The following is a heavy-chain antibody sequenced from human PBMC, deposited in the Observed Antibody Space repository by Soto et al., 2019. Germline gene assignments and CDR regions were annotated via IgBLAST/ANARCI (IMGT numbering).Heavy chain of an antibody. Sequence: GGSLRLSCVASGFTFGSYAMSWVRRAPGKGLEWVSTINDSGDLRYYAESVRGRFTISRDNSKNTLYLQVNDLRAEDTARYHCAKAFGDWYPFERWGLGALVTVSS. J-gene: IGHJ4*02. V-gene: IGHV3-23*01. CDR3: AKAFGDWYPFER. D-gene: IGHD6-19*01. CDR2: INDSGDLR. CDR1: GFTFGSYA.